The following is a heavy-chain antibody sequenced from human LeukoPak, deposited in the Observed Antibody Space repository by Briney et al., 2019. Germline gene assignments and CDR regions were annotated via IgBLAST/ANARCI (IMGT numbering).Heavy chain of an antibody. CDR2: IYYSGST. V-gene: IGHV4-59*01. J-gene: IGHJ6*02. CDR1: GGSISSYY. Sequence: SQTLSLTCTVSGGSISSYYWSWIRQPPGTGLEWIGYIYYSGSTNYNPSLKSRVTISVDTSKNQFSLKLSSVTAADTAVYYCAREGLSVYGMDVWGQGTTVTVSS. D-gene: IGHD3/OR15-3a*01. CDR3: AREGLSVYGMDV.